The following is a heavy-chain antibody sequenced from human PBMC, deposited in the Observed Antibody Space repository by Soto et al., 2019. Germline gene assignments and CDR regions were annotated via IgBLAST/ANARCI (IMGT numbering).Heavy chain of an antibody. CDR1: GGCITTYY. CDR2: IYYSGTT. CDR3: ARLYDYYDY. Sequence: PSETLSLTCTVSGGCITTYYWSWIRQSPGKGLEWIAYIYYSGTTNYNPSLKSRVTISVDTSKNQFSLKLSSVTAADTAVYYCARLYDYYDYWGQGTLVTVSS. J-gene: IGHJ4*02. V-gene: IGHV4-59*08.